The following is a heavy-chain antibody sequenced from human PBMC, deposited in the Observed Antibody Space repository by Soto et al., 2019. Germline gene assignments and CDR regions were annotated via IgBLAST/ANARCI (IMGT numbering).Heavy chain of an antibody. Sequence: GGSLRLSCAASGLTFSSFGMHWVRQAPGKGLEWVAVISYDGSNKYYADSVKGRFTISRDNSKNTLYLQMNSLRVEDTAVYYCAKDLRIKQQLLLVLAYWGQGTLVTVSS. V-gene: IGHV3-30*18. CDR3: AKDLRIKQQLLLVLAY. CDR2: ISYDGSNK. CDR1: GLTFSSFG. J-gene: IGHJ4*02. D-gene: IGHD6-13*01.